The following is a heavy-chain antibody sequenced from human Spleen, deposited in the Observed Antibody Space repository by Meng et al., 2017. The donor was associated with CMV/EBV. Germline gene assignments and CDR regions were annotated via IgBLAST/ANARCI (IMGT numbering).Heavy chain of an antibody. Sequence: VQLLESGGDLVQPGGSLRLSCAVSGFTFASYAMSWVRQAPGKGLEWVAVISYDGSNKYYADSVKGRFTISRDNSKNTLYLQMNSLRAEDTAVYYCAKIRSVFDYWGQGTLVTVSS. CDR2: ISYDGSNK. V-gene: IGHV3-30*18. CDR1: GFTFASYA. J-gene: IGHJ4*02. D-gene: IGHD4-17*01. CDR3: AKIRSVFDY.